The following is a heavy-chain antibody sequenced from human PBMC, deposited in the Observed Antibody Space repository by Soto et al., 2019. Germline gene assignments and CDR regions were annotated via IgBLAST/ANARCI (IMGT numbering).Heavy chain of an antibody. D-gene: IGHD4-17*01. J-gene: IGHJ6*02. CDR1: GFTFSSYG. V-gene: IGHV3-30*18. CDR2: ISYDGSNK. Sequence: GGSLRLSCAASGFTFSSYGMHWVRQAPGKGLEWVAVISYDGSNKYYADSVKGRFTISRDNSKNTLYLQMNSLRAEDTAVYYCAKEVQGPVTTVTTVYYYGMDVWGQGTTVTVSS. CDR3: AKEVQGPVTTVTTVYYYGMDV.